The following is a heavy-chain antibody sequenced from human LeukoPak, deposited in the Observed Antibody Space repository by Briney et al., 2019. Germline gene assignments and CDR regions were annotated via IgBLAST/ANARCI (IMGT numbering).Heavy chain of an antibody. CDR1: GFTFSSYA. J-gene: IGHJ4*02. V-gene: IGHV3-23*01. CDR3: AKKRGSGWRYYFDY. Sequence: GGSLRLSCAASGFTFSSYAMSWVRQAPGKGLEWVSAISGSGGSTYYADSVEGRFTISRDNSKDTLYLQMNSLRAEDTAVYYCAKKRGSGWRYYFDYWGQGTLVTVSS. D-gene: IGHD6-19*01. CDR2: ISGSGGST.